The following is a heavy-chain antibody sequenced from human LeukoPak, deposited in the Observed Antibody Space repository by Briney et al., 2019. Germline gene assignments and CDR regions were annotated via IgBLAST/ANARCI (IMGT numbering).Heavy chain of an antibody. CDR1: GFTFSNHA. J-gene: IGHJ4*02. CDR3: VRQQSPHGNFDY. V-gene: IGHV3-13*01. CDR2: IGTAGDT. D-gene: IGHD1-26*01. Sequence: GGSLRLSCATSGFTFSNHAMHWVRQATGKGLEWVSAIGTAGDTFYPGSVKGRFTISRENAKNSLSLQMNSLRAEDTAVYYCVRQQSPHGNFDYWGQGTLVTVSS.